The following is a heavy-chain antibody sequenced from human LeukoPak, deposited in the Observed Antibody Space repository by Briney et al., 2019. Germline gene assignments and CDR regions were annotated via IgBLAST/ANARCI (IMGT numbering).Heavy chain of an antibody. J-gene: IGHJ6*03. Sequence: SETLSLTCTVSGGSISSYYWSWIRQPPGKGLEWIGYIYYSGSTNYNPSLKSRVTISVDTSKNQFSLKLSSVTAADTAVYYCARGIAAAGFHYYYYMDVWGKGTTVTVSS. V-gene: IGHV4-59*01. D-gene: IGHD6-13*01. CDR3: ARGIAAAGFHYYYYMDV. CDR2: IYYSGST. CDR1: GGSISSYY.